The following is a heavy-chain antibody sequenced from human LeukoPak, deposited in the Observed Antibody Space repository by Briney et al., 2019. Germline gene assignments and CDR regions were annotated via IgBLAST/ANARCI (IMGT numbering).Heavy chain of an antibody. D-gene: IGHD3-9*01. V-gene: IGHV3-43*01. CDR1: GFAFDDYV. J-gene: IGHJ4*02. Sequence: GGSLRLSCAASGFAFDDYVMHWVRQAPGKGLEWVSLVGWDGVTTHYADSVKGRFTISRDNTKNSLYLQMNSLRTEDTAVYYCAKGSTYNILTVNLDYWGQGTLVTVSS. CDR3: AKGSTYNILTVNLDY. CDR2: VGWDGVTT.